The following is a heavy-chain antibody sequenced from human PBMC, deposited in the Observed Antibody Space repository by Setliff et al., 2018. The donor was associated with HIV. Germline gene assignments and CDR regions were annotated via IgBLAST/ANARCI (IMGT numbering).Heavy chain of an antibody. Sequence: PSETLSLTCTVSGGSISSSSYYWGWIRQPPGKGLEWIGGIYYSGSTYYNPSLKSRVTISVDTSKNQFSLKLSSVTAADTAVYYCARVTIFGVAYFDYWGQGTLVTVSS. CDR3: ARVTIFGVAYFDY. CDR2: IYYSGST. J-gene: IGHJ4*02. V-gene: IGHV4-39*01. CDR1: GGSISSSSYY. D-gene: IGHD3-3*01.